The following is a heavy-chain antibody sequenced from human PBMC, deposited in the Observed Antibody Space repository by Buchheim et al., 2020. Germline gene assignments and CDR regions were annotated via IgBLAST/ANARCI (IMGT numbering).Heavy chain of an antibody. CDR3: ASETGDYYDSSGAIYYFDY. J-gene: IGHJ4*02. V-gene: IGHV4-39*01. D-gene: IGHD3-22*01. Sequence: QLQLQESGPGLVKPSETLSLTCTVSGGSISSSSYYWGWIRQPPGKGLEWIGSIYYSGSTYYNPSLKSRVTISVDTSKNQFSLKLSSVTAADTAVYYCASETGDYYDSSGAIYYFDYWGRGTL. CDR1: GGSISSSSYY. CDR2: IYYSGST.